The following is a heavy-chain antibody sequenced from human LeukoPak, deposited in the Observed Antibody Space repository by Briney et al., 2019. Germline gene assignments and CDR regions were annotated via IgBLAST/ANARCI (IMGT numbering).Heavy chain of an antibody. V-gene: IGHV4-39*01. J-gene: IGHJ4*02. CDR2: IYYSGST. Sequence: SETLSLTCTVSGGSISSSSYYWGWIRQPPGKGLEWIGSIYYSGSTYCNPSLKSRVTISVDTPKNQFSLKLSSVTAADTAVYYCARLRPGYYDILTEYMRDLLVDYWGQGTLVTASS. CDR1: GGSISSSSYY. D-gene: IGHD3-9*01. CDR3: ARLRPGYYDILTEYMRDLLVDY.